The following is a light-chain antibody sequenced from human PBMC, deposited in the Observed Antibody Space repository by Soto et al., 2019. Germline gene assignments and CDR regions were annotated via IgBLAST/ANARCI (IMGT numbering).Light chain of an antibody. CDR1: HTISTY. J-gene: IGKJ4*01. Sequence: DIQMPQSPSSLSAPVGDRVTITCRASHTISTYVTWYQHKPGKAPKAQTSDPSTFQSGVPSRFSGSGSGTDFTLIFSSLQTEDIATYYGQQSFSSLLAVGGGTQVEIK. CDR3: QQSFSSLLA. V-gene: IGKV1-39*01. CDR2: DPS.